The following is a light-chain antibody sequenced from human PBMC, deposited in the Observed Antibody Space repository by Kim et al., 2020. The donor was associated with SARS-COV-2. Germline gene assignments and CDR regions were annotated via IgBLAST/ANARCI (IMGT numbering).Light chain of an antibody. CDR1: QSVSSSY. Sequence: EIVLTQSPGTLSLSPGERATLSCRASQSVSSSYLAWYQQKPGQAPGLLIYGASSRATGIPGRFSGSGSGTDFTLTISRLEPEDFAVYYCQQYGSSPWTFGQGTKVDIK. CDR2: GAS. CDR3: QQYGSSPWT. J-gene: IGKJ1*01. V-gene: IGKV3-20*01.